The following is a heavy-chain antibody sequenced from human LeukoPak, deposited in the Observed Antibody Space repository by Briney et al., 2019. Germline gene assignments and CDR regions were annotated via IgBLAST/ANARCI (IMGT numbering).Heavy chain of an antibody. CDR3: ARVGIAARTYYFDY. Sequence: SETLSLTCTVSGASINNNFWTWIRQPPGKGLEWIGYIYSSGSANYNPSLKSRVIISGDTSKNQISLNLTSVTAADTAVYYCARVGIAARTYYFDYWGQGTLVTVSS. CDR2: IYSSGSA. V-gene: IGHV4-59*08. J-gene: IGHJ4*02. D-gene: IGHD6-6*01. CDR1: GASINNNF.